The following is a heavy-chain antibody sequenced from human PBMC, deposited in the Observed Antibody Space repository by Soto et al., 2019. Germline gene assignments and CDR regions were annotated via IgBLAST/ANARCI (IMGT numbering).Heavy chain of an antibody. V-gene: IGHV1-18*01. CDR1: GYTFNTYG. D-gene: IGHD3-3*01. CDR3: ARDPHEFWTSYWFDP. J-gene: IGHJ5*02. CDR2: ISAYDGKT. Sequence: VASVKVSCKTSGYTFNTYGINWVRQAPGQGLELMGWISAYDGKTTYAEKFQGRVTLTTDTSTSTANMELRSLRSDDTAIYYCARDPHEFWTSYWFDPWGQGTPVTVSS.